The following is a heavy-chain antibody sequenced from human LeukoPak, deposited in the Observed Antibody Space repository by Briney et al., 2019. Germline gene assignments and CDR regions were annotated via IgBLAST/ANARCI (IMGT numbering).Heavy chain of an antibody. J-gene: IGHJ5*02. D-gene: IGHD3-16*02. CDR2: IYWDDDK. CDR1: GFSLSTSGVG. V-gene: IGHV2-5*02. Sequence: SGPTLMKPTQTLTLTCTFSGFSLSTSGVGVGWIRQPPGKALEWLAVIYWDDDKRYSPSLKRRLTITKDTSKNQVVLTMTNMDPVDTATYFCTHSRYTIMAPGWFDPWGQGTLVTVSS. CDR3: THSRYTIMAPGWFDP.